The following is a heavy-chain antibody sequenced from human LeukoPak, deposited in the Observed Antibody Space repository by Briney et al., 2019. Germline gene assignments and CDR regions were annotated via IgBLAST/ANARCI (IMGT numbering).Heavy chain of an antibody. D-gene: IGHD4-17*01. Sequence: ASVKVSCKASGYTFTSYYMHWVRQAPGQGLEWMGIINPSGGSTSYAQKFQGRVTMTTDTSTSTAYMELRSLRSDDTAVYYCARDRIGYGDYISWGQGTLVTVSS. J-gene: IGHJ4*02. CDR2: INPSGGST. CDR3: ARDRIGYGDYIS. V-gene: IGHV1-46*01. CDR1: GYTFTSYY.